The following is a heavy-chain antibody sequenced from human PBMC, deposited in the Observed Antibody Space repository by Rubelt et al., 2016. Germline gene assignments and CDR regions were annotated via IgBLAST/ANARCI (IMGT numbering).Heavy chain of an antibody. CDR3: ARVPSFTSRGDS. Sequence: QVQLVQSGAAVKKPGSSVRVSCKASGGSFNSEAISWVRQAPGQGHEWMGWMNADRGNTGYAQKFQGSLTMTRKPSISTAYMGPSILGPRDTAVYYCARVPSFTSRGDSWGQGTLVTVSS. D-gene: IGHD2-2*01. CDR2: MNADRGNT. J-gene: IGHJ4*02. V-gene: IGHV1-8*01. CDR1: GGSFNSEA.